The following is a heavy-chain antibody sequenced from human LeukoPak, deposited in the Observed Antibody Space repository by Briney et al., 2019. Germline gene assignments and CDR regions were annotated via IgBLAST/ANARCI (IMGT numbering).Heavy chain of an antibody. J-gene: IGHJ4*02. CDR2: IFHSGNT. CDR1: GGSISNHY. Sequence: SETLSLTCTVSGGSISNHYWNWIRQPPGKGLEWIGNIFHSGNTDYNPSLKSRVTISIDTSKNQFSLKLSSVTAADTAVYYCVRTQMYYDILTGHYEYFDYWGQGILVTVSS. CDR3: VRTQMYYDILTGHYEYFDY. V-gene: IGHV4-59*11. D-gene: IGHD3-9*01.